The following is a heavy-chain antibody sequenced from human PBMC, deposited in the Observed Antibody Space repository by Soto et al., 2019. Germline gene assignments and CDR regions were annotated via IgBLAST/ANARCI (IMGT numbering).Heavy chain of an antibody. D-gene: IGHD2-2*01. J-gene: IGHJ6*02. Sequence: LRLSCAASGFTFSSYAMSWVRQAPGKGLEWVSSISSSSSYIYYADSVKGRFTISRDNAKNSLYLQMNSLRAEDTAVYYCARDNCSSTSCYYYGMDVWGQGTTVTVSS. CDR1: GFTFSSYA. V-gene: IGHV3-21*01. CDR2: ISSSSSYI. CDR3: ARDNCSSTSCYYYGMDV.